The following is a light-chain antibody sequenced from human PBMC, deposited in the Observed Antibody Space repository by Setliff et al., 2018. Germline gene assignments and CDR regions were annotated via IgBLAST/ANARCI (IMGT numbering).Light chain of an antibody. V-gene: IGLV2-23*02. CDR2: DVT. Sequence: QSALTQPASVSGSPGQSITISCTGTSSDVGGYNYVSWYQQHPGKAPKLMIYDVTKWPSGVSNRFSGSKSGNTAPLTISGLQAEDEADYYCCSYTGSRTPYVFGTGTKVTVL. CDR1: SSDVGGYNY. J-gene: IGLJ1*01. CDR3: CSYTGSRTPYV.